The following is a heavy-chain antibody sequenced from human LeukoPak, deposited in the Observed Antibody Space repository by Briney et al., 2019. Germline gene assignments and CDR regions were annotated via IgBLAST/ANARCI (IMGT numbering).Heavy chain of an antibody. Sequence: GGSLRLSCAASGFTFSSYAMHWVRQAPGKGLEWVAVISYDGSNKYYADSVKGRFTISRDNSKNTLYLQMNSLRAEDTAVYYCARDRFRYYDILTGYRPRGDFDYWGQGTLVTVSS. D-gene: IGHD3-9*01. CDR1: GFTFSSYA. CDR3: ARDRFRYYDILTGYRPRGDFDY. V-gene: IGHV3-30-3*01. J-gene: IGHJ4*02. CDR2: ISYDGSNK.